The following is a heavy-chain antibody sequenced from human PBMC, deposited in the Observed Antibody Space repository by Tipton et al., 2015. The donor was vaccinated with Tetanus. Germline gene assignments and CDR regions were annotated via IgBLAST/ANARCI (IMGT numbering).Heavy chain of an antibody. Sequence: SLRLSCAASGFTVSSNYMSWVRQAPGKGLEWVSVIYSGGSTYYADSVKGRFTISRDNSKNTLYLQMNSLRAEDTAVYYCAKPVGRARYNWFDPWGQGTLVTVSS. CDR2: IYSGGST. J-gene: IGHJ5*02. CDR3: AKPVGRARYNWFDP. V-gene: IGHV3-53*01. CDR1: GFTVSSNY. D-gene: IGHD1-14*01.